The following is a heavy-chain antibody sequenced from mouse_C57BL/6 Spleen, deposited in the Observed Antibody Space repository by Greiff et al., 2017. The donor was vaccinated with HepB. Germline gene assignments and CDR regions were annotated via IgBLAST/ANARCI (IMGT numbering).Heavy chain of an antibody. V-gene: IGHV1-42*01. Sequence: VQLKESGPELVKPGASVKISCKASGYSFTGYYMNWVKQSPEKSLEWIGEINPSTGGTTYNQKFKAKATLTVDKSSSTAYMQLKSLTSEDSAVYYCARGDSNYDYAMDYWGQGTSVTFSS. D-gene: IGHD2-5*01. CDR3: ARGDSNYDYAMDY. J-gene: IGHJ4*01. CDR1: GYSFTGYY. CDR2: INPSTGGT.